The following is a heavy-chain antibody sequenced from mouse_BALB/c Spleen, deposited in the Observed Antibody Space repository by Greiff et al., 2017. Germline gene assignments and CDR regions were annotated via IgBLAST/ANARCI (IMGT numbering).Heavy chain of an antibody. V-gene: IGHV1-5*01. CDR1: GYSFTSYW. D-gene: IGHD2-14*01. CDR2: IYPGNSDT. CDR3: TRIYYRYDVGYAMDY. Sequence: EVQLVESGTVLARPGASVKMSCKASGYSFTSYWMHWVKQRPGQGLEWIGAIYPGNSDTSYNQKFKGKAKLTAVTSASTAYMELSSLTNEDSAVYYCTRIYYRYDVGYAMDYWGQGTSVTVSS. J-gene: IGHJ4*01.